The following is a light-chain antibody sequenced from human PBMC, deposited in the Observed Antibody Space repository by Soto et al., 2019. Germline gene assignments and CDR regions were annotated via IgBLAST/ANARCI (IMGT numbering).Light chain of an antibody. J-gene: IGKJ3*01. Sequence: DIQMTQSPSTLSASVGDRVTITCRASQNINNWLAWYQQKPGKAPKLLIYRASSLENGVPSRFSGRGSGTDFIFTITSLQPDDFATYYCQQYNNWPPITFGPGTKVDIK. CDR2: RAS. CDR1: QNINNW. V-gene: IGKV1-5*03. CDR3: QQYNNWPPIT.